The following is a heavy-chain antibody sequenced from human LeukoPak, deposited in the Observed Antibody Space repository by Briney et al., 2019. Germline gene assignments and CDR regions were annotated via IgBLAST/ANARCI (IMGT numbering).Heavy chain of an antibody. Sequence: GGSLRLSCAASGFTFSNYAMSWVRQAPGKGLEWVSSISGSSDNTNYADSVKGRFTISRDNSKNILYLQMNSLTAEDTAVYWCAKDPINWGSIYFDCWGQGTLVTVSS. V-gene: IGHV3-23*01. CDR3: AKDPINWGSIYFDC. CDR2: ISGSSDNT. D-gene: IGHD7-27*01. J-gene: IGHJ4*02. CDR1: GFTFSNYA.